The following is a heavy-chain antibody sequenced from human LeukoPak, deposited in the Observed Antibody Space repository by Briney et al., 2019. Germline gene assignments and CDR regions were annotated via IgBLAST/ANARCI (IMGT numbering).Heavy chain of an antibody. V-gene: IGHV1-8*01. CDR3: VRASWCLGGPSCSKRYFDL. D-gene: IGHD2-2*01. J-gene: IGHJ2*01. CDR2: MNPNSGNT. Sequence: ASVKVSCKASGYTFTSYDINWVRQATGQGLEWMEWMNPNSGNTDYAQKFQGRVTMTRNTSISTAYLELSSLRSEDTAVYYCVRASWCLGGPSCSKRYFDLWGRGTLVTVSS. CDR1: GYTFTSYD.